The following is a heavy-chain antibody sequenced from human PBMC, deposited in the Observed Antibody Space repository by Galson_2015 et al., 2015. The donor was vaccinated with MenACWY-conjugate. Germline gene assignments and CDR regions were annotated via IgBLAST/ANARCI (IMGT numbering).Heavy chain of an antibody. CDR3: ARNPKVTMLRGAGWFAP. V-gene: IGHV1-3*01. D-gene: IGHD3-10*01. Sequence: SVKVSCKASGYTFTNYGMHWVRQAPGQRLEWMGWINAGNGNTKYAQKFQGRVTMTRDTSASTAYMELSSLTSEDTAVYYCARNPKVTMLRGAGWFAPWGQGTLVTVSS. CDR1: GYTFTNYG. CDR2: INAGNGNT. J-gene: IGHJ5*02.